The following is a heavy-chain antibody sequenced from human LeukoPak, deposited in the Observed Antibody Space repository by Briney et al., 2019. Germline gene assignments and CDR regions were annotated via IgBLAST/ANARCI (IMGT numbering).Heavy chain of an antibody. J-gene: IGHJ4*02. Sequence: SQTLSLTCTVSGGSISSGGYYWSWIRQPPGKGLEWIGYIYHSGSTYYNPSLKSRVTISVDRSKDQFSLKLSSVTAADTAVYYCAREVAAYCSSTSCYAAADYWGQGTLVTVSS. CDR3: AREVAAYCSSTSCYAAADY. CDR2: IYHSGST. D-gene: IGHD2-2*01. CDR1: GGSISSGGYY. V-gene: IGHV4-30-2*01.